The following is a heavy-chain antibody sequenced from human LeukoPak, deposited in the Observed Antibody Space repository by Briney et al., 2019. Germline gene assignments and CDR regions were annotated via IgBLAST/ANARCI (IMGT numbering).Heavy chain of an antibody. Sequence: GGSLRLACAASGFTFSSDWMHWVRQAAEKGLVWVSRINSDGSSTSYADSVKGRFTISRDNAKQTLYTQMNSLRAEDTAVYYCAKTTWPAYFDYWGQGTLVTVSS. D-gene: IGHD4-17*01. CDR1: GFTFSSDW. CDR2: INSDGSST. CDR3: AKTTWPAYFDY. J-gene: IGHJ4*02. V-gene: IGHV3-74*01.